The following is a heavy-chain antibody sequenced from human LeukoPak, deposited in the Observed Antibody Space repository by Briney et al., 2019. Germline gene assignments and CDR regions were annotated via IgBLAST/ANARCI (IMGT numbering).Heavy chain of an antibody. CDR1: GGSISSGGYY. V-gene: IGHV4-30-2*01. D-gene: IGHD6-13*01. Sequence: PSQTLFLTCTVSGGSISSGGYYWSWIRQPPGKGLEWIGYIYHSGSTYYNPSLKSRVTISVDRSKNQFSLKLSSVTAADTAVYYCATSNGYSSSWYGSWGQGTLVTVPS. CDR2: IYHSGST. CDR3: ATSNGYSSSWYGS. J-gene: IGHJ4*02.